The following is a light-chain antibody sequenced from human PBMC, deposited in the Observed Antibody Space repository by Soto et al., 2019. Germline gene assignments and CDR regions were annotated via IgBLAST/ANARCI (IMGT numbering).Light chain of an antibody. V-gene: IGKV1-8*01. CDR1: QGISSY. CDR3: QQLSTYPST. J-gene: IGKJ4*01. CDR2: AAS. Sequence: RITQSASSFSASTGDRVTITCRASQGISSYLAWYQQKPGEAPKLLIFAASTLQSGVPSRFSGSGSGTDFTLTISSLQAEDFATYYCQQLSTYPSTFGGGTKVDIK.